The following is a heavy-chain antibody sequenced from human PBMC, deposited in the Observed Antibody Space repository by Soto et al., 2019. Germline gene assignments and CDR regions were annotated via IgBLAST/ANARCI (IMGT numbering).Heavy chain of an antibody. CDR1: GFTFSSYA. CDR3: ARDLDDFWSGFYES. CDR2: ISGSGGST. Sequence: GGSLRLSCAASGFTFSSYAMSWVRQARGKGLEWVSAISGSGGSTYYADSVKGRFTISRDNSKNTLYLQMNSLRAEDTAVYYCARDLDDFWSGFYESWGQGTLV. D-gene: IGHD3-3*01. V-gene: IGHV3-23*01. J-gene: IGHJ4*02.